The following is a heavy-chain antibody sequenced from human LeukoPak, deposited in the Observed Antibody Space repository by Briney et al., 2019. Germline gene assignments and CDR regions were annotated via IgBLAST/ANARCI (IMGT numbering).Heavy chain of an antibody. CDR3: ARGHIQLWSNREYSWFDP. D-gene: IGHD5-18*01. J-gene: IGHJ5*02. Sequence: ASVKVSCKASGYTFTSYDINWVRQATGQGLEWMGWMNPNSGNTGYAQKFQGRVTMTRNTSISTAYMELSSLRSEDTAVYYCARGHIQLWSNREYSWFDPWGQGTLVTVSS. CDR1: GYTFTSYD. CDR2: MNPNSGNT. V-gene: IGHV1-8*01.